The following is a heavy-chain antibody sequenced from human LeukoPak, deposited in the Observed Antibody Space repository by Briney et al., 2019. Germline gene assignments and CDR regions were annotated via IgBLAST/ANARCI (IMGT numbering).Heavy chain of an antibody. CDR2: IRYDGSNK. Sequence: GGSLRLSCAASGFTFSSYGMHWVRQAPGKGLEWVAFIRYDGSNKYYADSVKGRFTISRDNSKNTLYLQMNSLRAEDTAVYYCAKEMGAAAGSLDYWGQGTLVTVSS. D-gene: IGHD6-13*01. CDR1: GFTFSSYG. J-gene: IGHJ4*02. CDR3: AKEMGAAAGSLDY. V-gene: IGHV3-30*02.